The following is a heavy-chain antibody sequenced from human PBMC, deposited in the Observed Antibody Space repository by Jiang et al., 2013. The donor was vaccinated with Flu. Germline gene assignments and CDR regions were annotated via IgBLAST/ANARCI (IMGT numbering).Heavy chain of an antibody. CDR3: ASWVTGTTSFIQNYYYYGMDV. CDR1: GGTFSSYA. J-gene: IGHJ6*02. V-gene: IGHV1-69*01. CDR2: IIPIFGTA. Sequence: SGAEVKKPGSSVKVSCKASGGTFSSYAISWVRQAPGQGLEWMGGIIPIFGTANYAQKFQGRVTITADESTSTAYMELSSLRSEDTAVYYCASWVTGTTSFIQNYYYYGMDVWGQGTTVTVSS. D-gene: IGHD1-7*01.